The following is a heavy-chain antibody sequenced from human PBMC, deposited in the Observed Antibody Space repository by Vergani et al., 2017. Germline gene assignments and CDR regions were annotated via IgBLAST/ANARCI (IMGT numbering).Heavy chain of an antibody. CDR1: GFTFSSYS. J-gene: IGHJ6*02. V-gene: IGHV3-21*01. D-gene: IGHD2-15*01. CDR2: ISSSSSYI. CDR3: ARDRATRGLYYYYGMDV. Sequence: EVQLVESGGGLVTPGGSLRLSCAASGFTFSSYSMNWVRQAPGKGLEWVSSISSSSSYIYYADSVKGRFTISRDNAKNSLYLQMNSLRAEDTAVYYCARDRATRGLYYYYGMDVWGQGTTVTVSS.